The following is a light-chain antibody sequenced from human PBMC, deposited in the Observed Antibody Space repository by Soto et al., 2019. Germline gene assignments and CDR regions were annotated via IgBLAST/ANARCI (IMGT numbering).Light chain of an antibody. V-gene: IGLV1-47*02. CDR2: NND. J-gene: IGLJ3*02. CDR1: GSNIGPNY. Sequence: QAVVTQPPSASGTPGQRVTMSCSGSGSNIGPNYVYWFQQFPGTAPKLLIYNNDQRPSGVPDRFSGSKSGTSASLDISGLRSEDEADYYCQSYDISLIGLLFGGGTKLTVL. CDR3: QSYDISLIGLL.